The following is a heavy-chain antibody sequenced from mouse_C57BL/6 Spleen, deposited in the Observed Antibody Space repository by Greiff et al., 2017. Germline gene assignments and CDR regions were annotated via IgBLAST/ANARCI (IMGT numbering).Heavy chain of an antibody. D-gene: IGHD1-1*01. J-gene: IGHJ2*01. CDR1: GYTFTSYW. V-gene: IGHV1-72*01. CDR3: SRGVPFITTVVGFDY. Sequence: VQLQQPGAELVKPGASVKLSCKASGYTFTSYWMHWVKQRPGRGLEWIGRIDPNSGGTKYNEKFKSKATLTVDKPSSTAYMKLSSLTSEDSAVYYCSRGVPFITTVVGFDYWGQGTTLTVSS. CDR2: IDPNSGGT.